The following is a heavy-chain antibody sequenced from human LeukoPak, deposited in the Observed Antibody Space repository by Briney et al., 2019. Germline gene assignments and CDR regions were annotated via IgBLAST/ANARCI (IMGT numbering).Heavy chain of an antibody. CDR1: GYTFTSYY. D-gene: IGHD1-1*01. J-gene: IGHJ4*02. CDR2: INPSGGST. CDR3: TTDDKNTTGKGDY. V-gene: IGHV1-46*01. Sequence: ASVKVSCKASGYTFTSYYMHWVRQAPGQGLEWMGIINPSGGSTSYAQKFQGRVTMTRDMSTSTVYMELSSLRPEDTAVYYCTTDDKNTTGKGDYWGQGTLVTVSS.